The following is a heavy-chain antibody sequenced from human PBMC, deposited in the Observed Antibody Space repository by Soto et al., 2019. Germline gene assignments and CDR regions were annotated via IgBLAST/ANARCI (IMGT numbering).Heavy chain of an antibody. V-gene: IGHV4-31*03. CDR3: ARGPYSSSWYWFDP. Sequence: SETLSLTCTVSGGSISSGGYYWSWIRQHPGKGLEWIGYIYYSGSTYYNPPLKSRVTISVDTSKNQFSLKLSSVTAADTAVYYCARGPYSSSWYWFDPWGQGTLVTVSS. D-gene: IGHD6-13*01. J-gene: IGHJ5*02. CDR2: IYYSGST. CDR1: GGSISSGGYY.